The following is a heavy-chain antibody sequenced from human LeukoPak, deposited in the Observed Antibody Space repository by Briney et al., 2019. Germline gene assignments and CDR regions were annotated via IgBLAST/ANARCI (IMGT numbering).Heavy chain of an antibody. D-gene: IGHD3-10*01. Sequence: ASVKVSCKASGYTITGYYMHWVRQAPGQGLEWMGWINPNSGGTNYAQKFQGRVTMTRDTSISTAYMELSRLRSDDTAVYYCARADYYGSGSYSQPFDYWGQGTLVTVSS. CDR1: GYTITGYY. J-gene: IGHJ4*02. V-gene: IGHV1-2*02. CDR2: INPNSGGT. CDR3: ARADYYGSGSYSQPFDY.